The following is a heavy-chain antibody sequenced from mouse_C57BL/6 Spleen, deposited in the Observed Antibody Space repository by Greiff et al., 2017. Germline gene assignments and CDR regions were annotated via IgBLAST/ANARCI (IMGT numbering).Heavy chain of an antibody. V-gene: IGHV1-76*01. D-gene: IGHD2-1*01. CDR3: ARDGNYPSYAMDY. Sequence: QVQLQQSGAELVRPGASVKLSCKASGYTFTDYYINWVKQRPGQGLEWIGRIYPGSGNTYYNEKFKGKATLTAEKSSSTAYMQLSSLTSEDSAVYFCARDGNYPSYAMDYWGQGTSVTVSS. CDR1: GYTFTDYY. CDR2: IYPGSGNT. J-gene: IGHJ4*01.